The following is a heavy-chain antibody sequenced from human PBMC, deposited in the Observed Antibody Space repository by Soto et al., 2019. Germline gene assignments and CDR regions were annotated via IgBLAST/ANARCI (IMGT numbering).Heavy chain of an antibody. CDR1: GFTFGDYA. V-gene: IGHV3-49*04. CDR3: TRAGAVAGTLGY. Sequence: GGSLRLSCTASGFTFGDYAMSWVRQAPGKGLEWVGFIRSKAYGGTTEYAASVKGRFTISRDDSKSIAYPQMNSLKTEDTAVYYCTRAGAVAGTLGYWGQGTLVTVSS. D-gene: IGHD6-19*01. CDR2: IRSKAYGGTT. J-gene: IGHJ4*02.